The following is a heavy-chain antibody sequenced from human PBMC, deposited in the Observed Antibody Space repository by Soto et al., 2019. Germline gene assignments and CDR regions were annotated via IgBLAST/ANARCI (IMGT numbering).Heavy chain of an antibody. Sequence: QVQLVQSGAEVKQPGASVRVSCKASGNTHTIYFIHWLRQAPGQGLEWMGWINSVSGGTNYAPRIRGRVSMTRDTSSATAFMDLSGLRSDDTAVYYCARGGSYYAHWGQGALVTVSS. CDR2: INSVSGGT. J-gene: IGHJ4*02. CDR1: GNTHTIYF. V-gene: IGHV1-2*02. CDR3: ARGGSYYAH. D-gene: IGHD3-16*01.